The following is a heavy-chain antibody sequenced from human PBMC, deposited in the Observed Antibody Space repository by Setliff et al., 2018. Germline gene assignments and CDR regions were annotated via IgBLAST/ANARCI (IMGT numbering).Heavy chain of an antibody. V-gene: IGHV4-39*01. D-gene: IGHD3-22*01. J-gene: IGHJ4*02. CDR3: ARYNYYDSSGYFLTFDY. CDR1: GGSISSSSYY. CDR2: IYYSGST. Sequence: TLSLTCTVSGGSISSSSYYWGWIRQPPGKGLEWIGSIYYSGSTYYNPSLKSRVIISVDTSKNQFSLKLSSVTAADTAVYYCARYNYYDSSGYFLTFDYWGQGTLVTVSS.